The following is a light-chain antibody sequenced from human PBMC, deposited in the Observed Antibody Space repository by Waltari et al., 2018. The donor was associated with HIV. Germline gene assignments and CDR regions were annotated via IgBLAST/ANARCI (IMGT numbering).Light chain of an antibody. J-gene: IGLJ3*02. Sequence: QSALTQPASVSGSPGQSITISCTGTSSDLVSWYQQHPDKAPNVMIFEVSQRPSGVSNRFSGSKSGNTASLTISGLQAEDEADYYCCSYVGSGTWVFGGGTKLTVL. CDR1: SSDL. V-gene: IGLV2-23*02. CDR3: CSYVGSGTWV. CDR2: EVS.